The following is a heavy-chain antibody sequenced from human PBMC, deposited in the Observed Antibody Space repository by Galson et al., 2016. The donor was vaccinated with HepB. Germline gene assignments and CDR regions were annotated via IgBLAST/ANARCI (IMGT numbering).Heavy chain of an antibody. V-gene: IGHV3-15*07. D-gene: IGHD2-2*01. CDR3: TTEIVVVPAAIFDYYYGMDV. J-gene: IGHJ6*02. Sequence: SLRLSCAASGFSFSHAWMNWVRQAPGKGLEWVGRIASKTDGATTDYAAPVKGRFTISRDDSMNTLYLQMNSLKTEDTATYYCTTEIVVVPAAIFDYYYGMDVWGQGTTVIVSS. CDR2: IASKTDGATT. CDR1: GFSFSHAW.